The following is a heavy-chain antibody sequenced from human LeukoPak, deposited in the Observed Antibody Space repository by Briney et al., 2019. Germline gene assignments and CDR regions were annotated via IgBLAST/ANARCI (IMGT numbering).Heavy chain of an antibody. CDR1: GFTFISYA. D-gene: IGHD1-26*01. V-gene: IGHV3-23*01. CDR2: ISGSGGST. J-gene: IGHJ4*02. CDR3: AKEGGSYYGPFDY. Sequence: GGSLRLSCAASGFTFISYAMSWVRQAQGKGLEWVSAISGSGGSTYYADSVKGRFTISGDNSKNTLYLQMNSLRAEDTAVYYCAKEGGSYYGPFDYWGQGTLVTVSS.